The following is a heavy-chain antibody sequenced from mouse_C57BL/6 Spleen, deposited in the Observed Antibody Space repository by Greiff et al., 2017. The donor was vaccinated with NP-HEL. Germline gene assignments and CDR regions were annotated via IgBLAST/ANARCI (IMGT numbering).Heavy chain of an antibody. J-gene: IGHJ4*01. CDR1: GYAFSSSW. Sequence: QVQLQQSGPELVKPGASVKISCKASGYAFSSSWMNWVKQRPGKGLEWIGRIYPGDGDTNYNGKFKGKATLTADKSPSTAYMQLSSLTSEDSAVYFCARGGGYFYAMDYWGQGTSVTVSS. V-gene: IGHV1-82*01. CDR3: ARGGGYFYAMDY. CDR2: IYPGDGDT. D-gene: IGHD2-3*01.